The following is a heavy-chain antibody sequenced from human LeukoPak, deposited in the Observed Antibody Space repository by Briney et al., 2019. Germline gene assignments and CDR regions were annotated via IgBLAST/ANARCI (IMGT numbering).Heavy chain of an antibody. D-gene: IGHD2-15*01. CDR1: GYTFTGYY. CDR2: INPNSGGT. J-gene: IGHJ6*02. V-gene: IGHV1-2*04. CDR3: ARDVGCSGGSCYSGFTSVYGMDV. Sequence: ASVKVSCKASGYTFTGYYMHWVRQAPGQGLEWMGWINPNSGGTNYAQKFQGWVTMTRDTSISTAHMELSRLRSDDTAVYYCARDVGCSGGSCYSGFTSVYGMDVWGQGTTVTVSS.